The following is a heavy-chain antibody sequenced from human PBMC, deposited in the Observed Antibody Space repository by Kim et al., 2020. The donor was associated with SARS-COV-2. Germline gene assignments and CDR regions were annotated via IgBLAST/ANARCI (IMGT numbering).Heavy chain of an antibody. D-gene: IGHD5-12*01. J-gene: IGHJ6*01. CDR3: ARPGLASYYYYYGMDV. CDR2: IYYSGST. Sequence: SETLSLTCTVSGGSISSSSYYWGWIRQPPGKGLEWIGSIYYSGSTYYNPSLKSRVTISVDTSKNQFSLKLSSVTAADTAVYYCARPGLASYYYYYGMDV. V-gene: IGHV4-39*01. CDR1: GGSISSSSYY.